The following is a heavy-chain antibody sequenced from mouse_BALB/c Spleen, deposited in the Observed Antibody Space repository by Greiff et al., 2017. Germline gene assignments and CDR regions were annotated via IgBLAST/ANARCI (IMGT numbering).Heavy chain of an antibody. CDR2: ISYSGST. CDR1: GYSITSDYA. J-gene: IGHJ4*01. V-gene: IGHV3-2*02. D-gene: IGHD2-3*01. Sequence: DVQLQESGPGLVKPSQSLSLTCTVTGYSITSDYAWNWIRQFPGNKLEWMGYISYSGSTSYNPSLKSRISITRDTSKNQFYLQLNSVTTEDTATYYCARGDDGYQGDAMDYWGQGTSVTVSS. CDR3: ARGDDGYQGDAMDY.